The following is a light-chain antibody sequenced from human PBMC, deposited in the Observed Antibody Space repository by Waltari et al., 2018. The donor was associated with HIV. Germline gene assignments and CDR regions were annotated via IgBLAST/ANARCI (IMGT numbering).Light chain of an antibody. CDR1: QIIDNW. J-gene: IGKJ2*01. V-gene: IGKV1-5*03. Sequence: DVQMTQSPSTLSAGVGDKVTTTCRASQIIDNWLAWYQQNPGKPPKLLIYKTSYLETGVPSRFSGSVSGADFTLIIDGLQPDDFATYYCQQYNSHSYAFGQGTKVDVK. CDR2: KTS. CDR3: QQYNSHSYA.